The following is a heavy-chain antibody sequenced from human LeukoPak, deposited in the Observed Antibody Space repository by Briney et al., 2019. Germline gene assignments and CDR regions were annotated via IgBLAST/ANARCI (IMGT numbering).Heavy chain of an antibody. CDR2: ISYDGSKT. J-gene: IGHJ2*01. D-gene: IGHD3-22*01. CDR1: GFTFRDYG. Sequence: PGRSLRLSCAASGFTFRDYGMHWVRQAPGKGLEWVAIISYDGSKTYYADSVKGRFTISRDNAKNSLYLQMNSLRAEDTAVYYCAREGGDYYDSSEYFDLWGRGTLVTVSS. V-gene: IGHV3-30*03. CDR3: AREGGDYYDSSEYFDL.